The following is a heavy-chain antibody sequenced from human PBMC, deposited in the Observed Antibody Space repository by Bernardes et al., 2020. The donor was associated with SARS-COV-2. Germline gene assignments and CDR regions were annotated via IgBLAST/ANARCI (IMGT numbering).Heavy chain of an antibody. CDR1: GFTFKDFW. J-gene: IGHJ4*02. V-gene: IGHV3-74*01. CDR3: ARAWMGRGTADY. D-gene: IGHD3-10*01. Sequence: GGCLSLSCAASGFTFKDFWMHWVRQAPGKGLVWVSLIRADGTAISYADSVKGRFTVSRDNAKNTLYLQMNSLRPEDTGVYYCARAWMGRGTADYWGQGTLVTVSS. CDR2: IRADGTAI.